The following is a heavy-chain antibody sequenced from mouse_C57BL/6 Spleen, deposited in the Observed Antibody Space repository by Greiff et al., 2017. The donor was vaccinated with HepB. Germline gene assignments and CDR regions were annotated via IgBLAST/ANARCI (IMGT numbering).Heavy chain of an antibody. CDR2: IYPGSGST. D-gene: IGHD2-1*01. CDR3: ARRVYYGNYGYAMDY. CDR1: GYTFTSYW. V-gene: IGHV1-55*01. J-gene: IGHJ4*01. Sequence: VQLQQPGAELVKPGASVKMSCKASGYTFTSYWITWVKQRPGQGLEWIGDIYPGSGSTNYNEKFKSKATLTVDTSSSTAYMQLSSLTSEDSAVYYCARRVYYGNYGYAMDYWGQGTSVTVSS.